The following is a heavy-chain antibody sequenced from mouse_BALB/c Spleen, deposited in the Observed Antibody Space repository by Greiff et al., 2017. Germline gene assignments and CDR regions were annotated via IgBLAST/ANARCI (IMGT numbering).Heavy chain of an antibody. CDR3: ARHGNNSLLRYYAMDY. CDR1: GFTFSSYG. CDR2: ISSGGSYT. Sequence: EVKLMESGGDLVKPGGSLKLSCAASGFTFSSYGMSWVRQTPDKRLEWVATISSGGSYTYYPDSVKGRFTISRDNAKNTLYLQMSSLKSEDTAMYYCARHGNNSLLRYYAMDYWGQGTSVTVSS. J-gene: IGHJ4*01. V-gene: IGHV5-6*01. D-gene: IGHD1-2*01.